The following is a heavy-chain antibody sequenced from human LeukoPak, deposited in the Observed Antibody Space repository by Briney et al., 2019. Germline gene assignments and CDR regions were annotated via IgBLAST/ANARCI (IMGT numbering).Heavy chain of an antibody. CDR1: GGTFSSYA. D-gene: IGHD2-21*02. V-gene: IGHV1-69*04. CDR3: ASNSVVTAQYYFDY. Sequence: ASVKVSCKASGGTFSSYAISWVRQAPGQGLEWMGRIIPILGIANYAQKFQGRVTITADKSTGTAYMELSSLRSEDTAVYYCASNSVVTAQYYFDYWGQGTLVTVSS. CDR2: IIPILGIA. J-gene: IGHJ4*02.